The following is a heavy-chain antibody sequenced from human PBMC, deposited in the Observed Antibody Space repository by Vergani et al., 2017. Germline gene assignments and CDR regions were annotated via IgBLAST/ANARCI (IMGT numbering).Heavy chain of an antibody. CDR1: GFIFSHYW. V-gene: IGHV3-7*01. CDR2: INQDGSEK. Sequence: EVQLVESGGGLVQPGGSLRLSCAASGFIFSHYWMSWVRQAPGKGLEWVANINQDGSEKYYVDSVKGRFTISRDNAKNSLSLQMNSLRAEDTALYYCARINYYGSSGYSLTRWHNWFDPWGQGTLITFSS. D-gene: IGHD3-22*01. CDR3: ARINYYGSSGYSLTRWHNWFDP. J-gene: IGHJ5*02.